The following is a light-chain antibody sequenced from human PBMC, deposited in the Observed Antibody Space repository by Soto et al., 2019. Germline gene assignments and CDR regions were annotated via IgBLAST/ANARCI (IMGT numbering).Light chain of an antibody. CDR2: KAS. V-gene: IGKV1-5*03. J-gene: IGKJ1*01. Sequence: DIQMTQSPPTLSASVGDRVTITCRASQSISSWLAWYQQNPGEAPKLLIYKASTLESGVPSSFSGSGSGTEFTLTISSLQPDDFATYYCQQYNSFPWTFGQGTKVDIK. CDR3: QQYNSFPWT. CDR1: QSISSW.